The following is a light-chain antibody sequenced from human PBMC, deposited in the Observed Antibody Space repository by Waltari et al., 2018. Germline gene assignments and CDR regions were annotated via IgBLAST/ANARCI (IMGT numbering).Light chain of an antibody. CDR3: QHYESLPVT. CDR2: NAS. J-gene: IGKJ1*01. CDR1: QSISKY. Sequence: EIVLTQSPGTLSLSPGERATLSCRASQSISKYLACDQQQPGQAPRLLIYNASSRAAGIPDRFSGSGSGTDFSLSISILEPEDFAVYYCQHYESLPVTFGQGTKVEIK. V-gene: IGKV3-20*01.